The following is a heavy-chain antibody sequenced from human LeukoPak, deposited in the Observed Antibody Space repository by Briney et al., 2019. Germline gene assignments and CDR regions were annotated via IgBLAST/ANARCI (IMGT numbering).Heavy chain of an antibody. CDR1: GFTFSSYG. CDR3: ARSYITMVRGVITNNWFDP. J-gene: IGHJ5*02. Sequence: PGGSLRLSCAASGFTFSSYGMHWVRQAPGKGREWVAVIWYDGSNKYCADSVKGRFNISRDNSKNTLYLQMNSLRAEDTAVYYCARSYITMVRGVITNNWFDPWGQGTLVTVSS. V-gene: IGHV3-33*01. CDR2: IWYDGSNK. D-gene: IGHD3-10*01.